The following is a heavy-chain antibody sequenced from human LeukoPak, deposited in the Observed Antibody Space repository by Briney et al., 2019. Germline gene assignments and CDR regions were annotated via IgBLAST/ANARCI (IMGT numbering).Heavy chain of an antibody. Sequence: PGRSLRLSCAASGFTFSSYAMHWVRQAPGKGLEWVSAISGSGGSTYYADSVKGRFTISRDNSKNTLYLQMNSLRAEDTAVYYCAKDDLWFGELWRGHYFDYWGQGTLVTVSS. CDR1: GFTFSSYA. CDR3: AKDDLWFGELWRGHYFDY. D-gene: IGHD3-10*01. J-gene: IGHJ4*02. V-gene: IGHV3-23*01. CDR2: ISGSGGST.